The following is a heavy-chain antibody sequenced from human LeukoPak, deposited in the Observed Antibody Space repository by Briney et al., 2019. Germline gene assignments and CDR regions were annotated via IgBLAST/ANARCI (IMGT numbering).Heavy chain of an antibody. CDR2: ISGSGGST. CDR1: GFTFSSYD. J-gene: IGHJ3*02. D-gene: IGHD3-10*01. CDR3: ARAGFAFDI. V-gene: IGHV3-23*01. Sequence: PGGSLRLSCAASGFTFSSYDMSWVRQAPGKGPEWVSTISGSGGSTYYADSVKGRFTISRDNAKNSLYLQMNSLRAEDTAVYYCARAGFAFDIWGQGTMVTVSS.